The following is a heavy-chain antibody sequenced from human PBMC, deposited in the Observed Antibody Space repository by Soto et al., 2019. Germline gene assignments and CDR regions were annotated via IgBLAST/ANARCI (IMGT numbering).Heavy chain of an antibody. CDR3: ARDSATVDTAMVGESDY. D-gene: IGHD5-18*01. CDR2: ISSSGSTI. Sequence: GGSLRLSCAASGFTFSSYEMNWVRQAPGKGLECVSYISSSGSTIYYADSVKGRFTISRDNAKNSLYLQMNSLRAEDTAVYYCARDSATVDTAMVGESDYWGQGTLVTVSS. J-gene: IGHJ4*02. V-gene: IGHV3-48*03. CDR1: GFTFSSYE.